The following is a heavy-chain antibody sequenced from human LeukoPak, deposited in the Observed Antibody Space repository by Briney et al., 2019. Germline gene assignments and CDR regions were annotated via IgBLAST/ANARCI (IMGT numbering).Heavy chain of an antibody. CDR3: ARVNRRELPYSWFDP. V-gene: IGHV3-11*04. CDR1: GFTFSDYY. Sequence: PGGSLRLSCAASGFTFSDYYMTWIRQAPGKGLEWVSYISSSGSTMYYADSVKGRFTISRDNAKNSLYLQMNSLRAEDTAVYYCARVNRRELPYSWFDPWGQGTLVTVSS. J-gene: IGHJ5*02. D-gene: IGHD1-26*01. CDR2: ISSSGSTM.